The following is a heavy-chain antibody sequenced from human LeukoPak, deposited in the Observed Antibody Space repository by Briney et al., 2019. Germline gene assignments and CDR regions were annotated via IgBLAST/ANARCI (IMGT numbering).Heavy chain of an antibody. Sequence: PGGSLRLSCAASGFTFSSYWMSWVRQAPEKGLEWVANIKQDGSEKYYVDSVKGRFTISRDNAKNSLYLQMNSLRAEDTAVYYCARGVDTAMVSLGYWSQGTLVTVSS. CDR2: IKQDGSEK. CDR1: GFTFSSYW. V-gene: IGHV3-7*01. CDR3: ARGVDTAMVSLGY. D-gene: IGHD5-18*01. J-gene: IGHJ4*02.